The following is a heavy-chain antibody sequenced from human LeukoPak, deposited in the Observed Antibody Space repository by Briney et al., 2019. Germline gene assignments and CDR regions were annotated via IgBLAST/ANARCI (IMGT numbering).Heavy chain of an antibody. J-gene: IGHJ4*02. D-gene: IGHD6-13*01. V-gene: IGHV4-4*07. CDR1: GGSISSYY. CDR3: ARSAFLVTAPGLYYFDY. CDR2: IYNSGST. Sequence: SETLSLTCTVFGGSISSYYWSWIRQPAGKGLEWIGHIYNSGSTNYNPSLKGRVTMSVATSKNQFSLHLSSVTAADTAVYYCARSAFLVTAPGLYYFDYWGQGTLVAVSS.